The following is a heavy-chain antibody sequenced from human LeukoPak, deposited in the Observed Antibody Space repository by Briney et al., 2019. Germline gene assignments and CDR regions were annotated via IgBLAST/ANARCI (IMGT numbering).Heavy chain of an antibody. CDR3: ASLKGLFDYFDY. Sequence: GGSLSLSCVASGFIVSNNYMSWVRQAPGKGLEWVSVLYNAGSTYYADSVKGRFTISRDNSKNTLYLQMYSLRAEDTAVYYCASLKGLFDYFDYWGQGILVTVCS. D-gene: IGHD3-22*01. J-gene: IGHJ4*02. V-gene: IGHV3-53*01. CDR1: GFIVSNNY. CDR2: LYNAGST.